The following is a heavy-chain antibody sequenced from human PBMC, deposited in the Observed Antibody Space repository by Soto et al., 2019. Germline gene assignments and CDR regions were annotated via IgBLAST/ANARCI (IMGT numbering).Heavy chain of an antibody. CDR3: ARIRCYFCSTSCFGNWSDP. J-gene: IGHJ5*02. Sequence: SGPTLVNPTETLTLTCTVSGFSLSNARMGVSWIRQPPGKALEWLAHIFSNDEKSYSTSLKSRLNISKDTSKSQVVLTMTNMDPVDTATYYCARIRCYFCSTSCFGNWSDPWGQGTLVTVSS. D-gene: IGHD2-2*01. CDR1: GFSLSNARMG. CDR2: IFSNDEK. V-gene: IGHV2-26*01.